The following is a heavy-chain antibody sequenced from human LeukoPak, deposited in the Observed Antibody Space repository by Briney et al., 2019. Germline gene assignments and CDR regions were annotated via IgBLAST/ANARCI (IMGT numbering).Heavy chain of an antibody. V-gene: IGHV4-34*01. J-gene: IGHJ4*02. Sequence: SETLSLTCAVYGGSFSGYYWSWIRQPPGKGLEWIGEINHSVSTNYNPSLKSRVTISVDTSKNQFSLKLSSVTAADTAVYYCVAARHHTIDYWGQGTLVTVSS. CDR3: VAARHHTIDY. D-gene: IGHD6-6*01. CDR2: INHSVST. CDR1: GGSFSGYY.